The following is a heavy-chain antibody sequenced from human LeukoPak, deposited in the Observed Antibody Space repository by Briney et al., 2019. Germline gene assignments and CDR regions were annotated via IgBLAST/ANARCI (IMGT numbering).Heavy chain of an antibody. CDR3: ATGAVTAWGMFDY. D-gene: IGHD2-21*02. Sequence: GGSLRLSCAASGFTSSSYSMNWVRQAPGKGLEWVSNIDSRSSSIYYADSVKGRFTISRDNAKNSLYLQMNSLRAEDTAVYYCATGAVTAWGMFDYWGQGNLVTVSS. J-gene: IGHJ4*01. CDR2: IDSRSSSI. CDR1: GFTSSSYS. V-gene: IGHV3-48*01.